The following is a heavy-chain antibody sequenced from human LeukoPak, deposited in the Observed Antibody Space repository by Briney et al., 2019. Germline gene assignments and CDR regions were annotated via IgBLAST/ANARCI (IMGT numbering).Heavy chain of an antibody. D-gene: IGHD3-10*01. V-gene: IGHV4-34*01. CDR2: INHSGST. J-gene: IGHJ4*02. CDR1: GGSFSGYY. CDR3: ARGPRYYYGSGSYYL. Sequence: PSETLSLTCAVYGGSFSGYYWSWICQPPGKGLEWIGEINHSGSTNYNPSLKSRVTISVDTSKNQFSLKLSSVTAADTAVYYCARGPRYYYGSGSYYLWGQGTLATVSS.